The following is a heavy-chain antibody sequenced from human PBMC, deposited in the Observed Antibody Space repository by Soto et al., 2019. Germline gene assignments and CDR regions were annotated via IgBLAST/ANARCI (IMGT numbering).Heavy chain of an antibody. CDR2: INPNSGGT. CDR1: GYTFTDYY. V-gene: IGHV1-2*04. CDR3: ARDPGNWRSHWYFDH. Sequence: QVQLVQSGAEVKEPGASVKVSCKASGYTFTDYYMHWVRQAPGQGLEWMGWINPNSGGTNYAQKFQDWVTMXXDXSXXTAYLELRRLRSDDTAVYYCARDPGNWRSHWYFDHWGRGTLVTVSS. J-gene: IGHJ2*01. D-gene: IGHD1-1*01.